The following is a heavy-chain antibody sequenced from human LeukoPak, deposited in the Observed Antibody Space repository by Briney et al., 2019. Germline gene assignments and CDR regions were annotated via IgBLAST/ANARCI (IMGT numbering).Heavy chain of an antibody. V-gene: IGHV4-4*07. CDR2: IYTSGST. CDR1: GGSVSSYY. J-gene: IGHJ4*02. Sequence: TSETLSLTCTVSGGSVSSYYWSWIRQPAGQGMEWIGRIYTSGSTNYNPSLKSRVTMSVDTSKNQFSLKLTSVTAADAAVYYCVRHTTSGWYQVVYWGQGTLVTVSS. CDR3: VRHTTSGWYQVVY. D-gene: IGHD6-19*01.